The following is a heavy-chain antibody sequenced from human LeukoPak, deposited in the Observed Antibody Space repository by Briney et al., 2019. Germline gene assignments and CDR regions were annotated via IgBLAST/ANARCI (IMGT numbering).Heavy chain of an antibody. CDR3: ARALKYYDFWGGYYDYYGMDV. Sequence: GGPLRLSCAASGFTFSSYAMQWVRQAPGKGLEWVAVISYDGSNKYYADSVKGRFTISRDNSKNTLYLQMNSLRAEDTAVYYCARALKYYDFWGGYYDYYGMDVWGQGTTVTVSS. J-gene: IGHJ6*02. D-gene: IGHD3-3*01. CDR2: ISYDGSNK. V-gene: IGHV3-30*04. CDR1: GFTFSSYA.